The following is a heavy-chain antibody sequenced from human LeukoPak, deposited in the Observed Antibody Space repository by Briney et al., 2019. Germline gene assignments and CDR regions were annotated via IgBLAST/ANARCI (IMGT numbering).Heavy chain of an antibody. V-gene: IGHV3-7*01. D-gene: IGHD2-15*01. CDR2: IRHDGNAK. Sequence: PGGSLRLSCAASGFAFSDFWMSWVRQAPGKGLEWVANIRHDGNAKNYVPSVRGRFTISRDNAKNSLYLQMNSLTVEDTAVYYCATSHDSAGNDWGQETLVTVSS. CDR1: GFAFSDFW. CDR3: ATSHDSAGND. J-gene: IGHJ4*02.